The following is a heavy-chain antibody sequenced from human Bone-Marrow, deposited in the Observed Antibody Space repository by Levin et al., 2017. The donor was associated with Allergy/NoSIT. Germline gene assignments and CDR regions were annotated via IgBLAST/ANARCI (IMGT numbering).Heavy chain of an antibody. CDR2: IYYSGST. CDR3: ARQGRPGGRYYFDY. D-gene: IGHD3-16*01. Sequence: SQTLSLTCTVSGGSISSSSYYWGWIRQPPGKGLGWIGSIYYSGSTYYNPSLKSRVTISVDTSKNQFSLKLSSVTAADTAVYYCARQGRPGGRYYFDYWGQGTLVTVSS. V-gene: IGHV4-39*01. J-gene: IGHJ4*02. CDR1: GGSISSSSYY.